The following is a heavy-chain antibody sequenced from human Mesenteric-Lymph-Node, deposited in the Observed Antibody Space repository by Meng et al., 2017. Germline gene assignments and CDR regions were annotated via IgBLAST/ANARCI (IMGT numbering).Heavy chain of an antibody. CDR2: IHHGGST. Sequence: GQGLLMPSGNVSPLGAVSGVSISRCKWWNWVRKSPGKRLEWIGEIHHGGSTNYNPSLERRVTISVDKSTNQFSLKLNSVTAADTAVYYCARVTYDDSRGYYGTDYWGQGILVTVSS. V-gene: IGHV4-4*02. J-gene: IGHJ4*02. CDR3: ARVTYDDSRGYYGTDY. CDR1: GVSISRCKW. D-gene: IGHD3-3*01.